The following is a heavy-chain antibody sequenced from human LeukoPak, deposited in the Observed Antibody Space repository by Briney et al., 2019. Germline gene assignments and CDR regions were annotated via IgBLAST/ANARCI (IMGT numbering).Heavy chain of an antibody. D-gene: IGHD3-16*01. V-gene: IGHV3-74*01. CDR1: GFTFTTYW. CDR3: SRDTFGGDDF. Sequence: GGSLRLSCAASGFTFTTYWMHWVRQAPGKGLVWVSRINPDGSYTSYADSVEGRFTISRDNAESTLFLQMNSLRAEDTAVYYCSRDTFGGDDFWGRGTLVTVSS. CDR2: INPDGSYT. J-gene: IGHJ4*02.